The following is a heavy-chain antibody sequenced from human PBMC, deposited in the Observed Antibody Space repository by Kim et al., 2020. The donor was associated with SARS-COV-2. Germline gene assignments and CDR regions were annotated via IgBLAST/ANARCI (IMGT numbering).Heavy chain of an antibody. CDR1: GGTFSSYA. CDR3: ARAGGSSSLWETIKYYFDY. D-gene: IGHD6-6*01. CDR2: IIPIFGTA. V-gene: IGHV1-69*13. Sequence: SVKVSCKASGGTFSSYAISWVRQAPGQGLEWMGGIIPIFGTANYAQKFQGRVTITADESTSTAYMELSSLRSEDTAVYYCARAGGSSSLWETIKYYFDYWGQGTLVTVSS. J-gene: IGHJ4*02.